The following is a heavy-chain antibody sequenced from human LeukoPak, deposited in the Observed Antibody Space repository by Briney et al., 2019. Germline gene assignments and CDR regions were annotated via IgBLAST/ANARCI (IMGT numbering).Heavy chain of an antibody. CDR3: ARSYGYCSGGSCYSYAFDI. CDR2: IYPGDSDT. V-gene: IGHV5-51*01. CDR1: GYSFTSYW. Sequence: GESLKISCKGSGYSFTSYWIGWVRQVPGKGLEWMGIIYPGDSDTRYSPSFQGQVTISADKSISTAYLQWSSLKASDTAMYYCARSYGYCSGGSCYSYAFDIWGQGTMVTVSS. D-gene: IGHD2-15*01. J-gene: IGHJ3*02.